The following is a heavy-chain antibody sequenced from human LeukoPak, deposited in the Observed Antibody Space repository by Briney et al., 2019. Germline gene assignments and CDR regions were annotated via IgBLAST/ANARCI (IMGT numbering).Heavy chain of an antibody. J-gene: IGHJ1*01. V-gene: IGHV3-30-3*01. CDR1: GFTFSSYA. D-gene: IGHD3-3*01. CDR2: ISYDGSNK. CDR3: AKASVLRFLGWLPEYFQH. Sequence: GRSLRLSCAASGFTFSSYAMHWVRQAPGKGLEWLAVISYDGSNKYFAYAVKGQFTISIDNSKNTLYLQMNSLRAEDTAVYYCAKASVLRFLGWLPEYFQHWGQGTLVTVSS.